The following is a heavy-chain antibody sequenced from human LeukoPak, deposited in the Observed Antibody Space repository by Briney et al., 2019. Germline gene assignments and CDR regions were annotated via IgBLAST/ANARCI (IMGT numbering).Heavy chain of an antibody. Sequence: PGGSLRPSCVASGFKFAMHWVRQAPGKGLEWVSGLSWHSGSIGYADSVKGRFIISRDNAKNSLYLEMNSLRPEDSALYYCAKETKVGENLYYFDYWGRGTLVTVSS. CDR2: LSWHSGSI. CDR3: AKETKVGENLYYFDY. J-gene: IGHJ4*02. CDR1: GFKFA. V-gene: IGHV3-9*01. D-gene: IGHD1-26*01.